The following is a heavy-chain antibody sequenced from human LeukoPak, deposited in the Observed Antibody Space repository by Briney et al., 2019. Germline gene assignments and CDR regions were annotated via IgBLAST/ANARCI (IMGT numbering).Heavy chain of an antibody. J-gene: IGHJ4*02. V-gene: IGHV4-34*01. CDR1: GGSFSGYC. CDR2: INHSGST. Sequence: SETLSLTCAVYGGSFSGYCWSWIRQPPGKGLEWIGEINHSGSTNYNPSLKSRVTISVDTSKNQFSLKLSSVTAADTAVYYCARVSDSSGYYLFDYWGQGTLVTVSS. CDR3: ARVSDSSGYYLFDY. D-gene: IGHD3-22*01.